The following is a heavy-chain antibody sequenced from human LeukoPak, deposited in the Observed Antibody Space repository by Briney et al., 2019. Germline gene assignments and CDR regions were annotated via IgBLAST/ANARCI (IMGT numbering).Heavy chain of an antibody. V-gene: IGHV3-7*01. Sequence: GGSLRLSCAASGFTFSNFWVSWVRQAPGKGLEWVANINKDGSGSWYVDSVEGRFTASRDNAKNSLYLQMNSLRAEDTAVYYCAREYCSGGSCYRAFYYWGQGTLVTVSS. CDR1: GFTFSNFW. CDR3: AREYCSGGSCYRAFYY. J-gene: IGHJ4*02. D-gene: IGHD2-15*01. CDR2: INKDGSGS.